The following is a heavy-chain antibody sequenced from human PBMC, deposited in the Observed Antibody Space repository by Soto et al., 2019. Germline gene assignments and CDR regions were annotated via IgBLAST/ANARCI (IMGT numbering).Heavy chain of an antibody. D-gene: IGHD3-10*01. CDR1: GGSISSGGYY. V-gene: IGHV4-31*03. CDR3: ARGTTSRAF. Sequence: QVQLQEAGPGLVKPSQTLSLTCTVSGGSISSGGYYWNWIRQHPGKGLEWIGYINNSGSTFYNPSLKGRGTISVGTSSNQFSLKVTSVTAADTAVYYCARGTTSRAFWGQGLLVPVSS. J-gene: IGHJ4*02. CDR2: INNSGST.